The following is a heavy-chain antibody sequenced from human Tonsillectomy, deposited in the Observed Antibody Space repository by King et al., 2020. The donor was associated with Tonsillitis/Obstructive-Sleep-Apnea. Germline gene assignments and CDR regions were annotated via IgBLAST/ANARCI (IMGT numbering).Heavy chain of an antibody. Sequence: VTLKESGPALVKPTQTLTLTCTFSGFSLSTSGMCVSWIRQPPGKALEWLALIDWDDDKYYSTSLKTRLTISKDTSKNQVVLTMTNMDPVDTATYYCARIRDGYNYSYYFDYWGQGTLVTVSS. J-gene: IGHJ4*02. V-gene: IGHV2-70*01. CDR1: GFSLSTSGMC. CDR2: IDWDDDK. CDR3: ARIRDGYNYSYYFDY. D-gene: IGHD5-24*01.